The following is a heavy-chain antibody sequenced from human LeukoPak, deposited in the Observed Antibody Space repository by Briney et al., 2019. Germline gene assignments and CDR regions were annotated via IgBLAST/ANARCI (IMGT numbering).Heavy chain of an antibody. V-gene: IGHV3-21*01. CDR1: GFTFSSYS. D-gene: IGHD3-9*01. CDR2: ISSSSSYI. CDR3: ATPYDILTSDAFDI. J-gene: IGHJ3*02. Sequence: GGSLSLSCAASGFTFSSYSMNWVRQAPGKGLEWVSSISSSSSYIYYADSVKGRFTISRDNAKNSLYLQMNSLRAEDTAVYYCATPYDILTSDAFDIWGQGTMVTVSS.